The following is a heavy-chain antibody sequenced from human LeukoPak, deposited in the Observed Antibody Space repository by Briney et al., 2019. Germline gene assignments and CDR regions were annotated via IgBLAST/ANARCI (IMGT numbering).Heavy chain of an antibody. CDR1: GGSISSYY. D-gene: IGHD4-17*01. CDR2: IYYSGST. V-gene: IGHV4-59*08. Sequence: SETLSLTCTVSGGSISSYYWSWIRQPPGKGLEWIGYIYYSGSTNYNPSLKSRVTISVDTSKNQFSLKLSSVTAADTAVYYCARVAPVTTIDYWGQGTLVTVSS. J-gene: IGHJ4*02. CDR3: ARVAPVTTIDY.